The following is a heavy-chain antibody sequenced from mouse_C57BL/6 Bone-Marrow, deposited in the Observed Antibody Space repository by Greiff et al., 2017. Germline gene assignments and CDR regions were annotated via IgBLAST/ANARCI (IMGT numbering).Heavy chain of an antibody. J-gene: IGHJ3*01. Sequence: QVQLKQPGAELVKPGASVKLSCKASGYTFTSYWMNWVKQRPGRGLEWIGRIDPNSGGTKSNEKFKSKATLTVDKPSSTADIQRSSLTSEFSAVYYCARSPDYDDDRQGAWVAYWGQGTLVTVSA. V-gene: IGHV1-72*01. CDR2: IDPNSGGT. D-gene: IGHD2-4*01. CDR3: ARSPDYDDDRQGAWVAY. CDR1: GYTFTSYW.